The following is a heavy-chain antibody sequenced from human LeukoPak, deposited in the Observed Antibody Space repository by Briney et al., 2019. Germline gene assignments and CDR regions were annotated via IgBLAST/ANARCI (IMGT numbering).Heavy chain of an antibody. V-gene: IGHV3-30-3*01. CDR2: ISYDGSNK. J-gene: IGHJ4*02. Sequence: SCKASGGTFSSYAMHWVRQAPGKGLEWVAIISYDGSNKYYADSVKGRFTISRDNSKNTLYLQMNSLRAEDTAVYYCARDRSYRYFDYWGQGTLVTVSS. CDR3: ARDRSYRYFDY. D-gene: IGHD1-26*01. CDR1: GGTFSSYA.